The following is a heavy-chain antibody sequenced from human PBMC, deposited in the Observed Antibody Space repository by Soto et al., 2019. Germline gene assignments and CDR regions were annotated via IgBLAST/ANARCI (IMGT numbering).Heavy chain of an antibody. CDR3: VQSRCGGDCLEIYSAHAYNGLDV. CDR1: GLSLRTTGVG. Sequence: QVTLKESGPTLVKPTQTLTLTCTVSGLSLRTTGVGVGWVRQPPGKALEWLALLYWDDDKRYSPSLRSRLTIAKDISEKHVVLTRTNMDTVDTATYYCVQSRCGGDCLEIYSAHAYNGLDVWGQGTTVTVSS. J-gene: IGHJ6*01. V-gene: IGHV2-5*02. CDR2: LYWDDDK. D-gene: IGHD2-21*02.